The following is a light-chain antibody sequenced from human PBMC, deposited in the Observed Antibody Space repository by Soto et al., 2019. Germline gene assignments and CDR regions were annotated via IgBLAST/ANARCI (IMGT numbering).Light chain of an antibody. CDR3: QQYGTSPRT. V-gene: IGKV3-20*01. J-gene: IGKJ1*01. CDR1: QSVSSY. Sequence: EIVLTQSPATLSLSPGERATLSCRASQSVSSYLAWYQQKPGQAPRLLIYGVSTRATGIPDRFSGSGSGTDFTLTISRLDPEDFAVYYCQQYGTSPRTFGQGTKVDIK. CDR2: GVS.